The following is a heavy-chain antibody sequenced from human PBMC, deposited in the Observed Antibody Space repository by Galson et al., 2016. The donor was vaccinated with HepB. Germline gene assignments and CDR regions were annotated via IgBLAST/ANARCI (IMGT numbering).Heavy chain of an antibody. D-gene: IGHD1-26*01. CDR3: EREAWSSSPI. V-gene: IGHV3-7*01. J-gene: IGHJ3*02. CDR1: GITFSNYW. Sequence: SLRLSCAASGITFSNYWMSWIRQAPGKGLEWVAKIKPDESEKYCVDSVKGRFTISRDNAKNLVYLQMNSLRAEDTAVYYCEREAWSSSPIWGQGTMVTVSS. CDR2: IKPDESEK.